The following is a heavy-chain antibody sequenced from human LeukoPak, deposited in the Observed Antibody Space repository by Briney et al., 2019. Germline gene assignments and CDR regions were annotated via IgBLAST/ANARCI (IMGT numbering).Heavy chain of an antibody. CDR3: ARRSTPTLYSSGSNDAFDI. Sequence: SETLSLTCTVPGGSISSHYWSWIRQPPGKGLEWIGYIYYSGSTNYNPSLKSRVTISVDTSKNQFSLKLSSVTAADTAVYYCARRSTPTLYSSGSNDAFDIWGQGTMVTVSS. CDR1: GGSISSHY. CDR2: IYYSGST. V-gene: IGHV4-59*11. D-gene: IGHD6-19*01. J-gene: IGHJ3*02.